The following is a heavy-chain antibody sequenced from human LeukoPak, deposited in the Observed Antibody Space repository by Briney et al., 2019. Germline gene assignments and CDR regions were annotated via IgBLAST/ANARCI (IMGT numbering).Heavy chain of an antibody. D-gene: IGHD1-26*01. Sequence: PGGSLRLSCAASGFTLSSSAMNWVRQALGKGLEWVSSINNVGSHIYYAGSVKGRFTISRDNTKNSLYLQMNSLRAEDTAVYYCSRDPTYYLRYGYFDYWGQGALVTVSS. CDR1: GFTLSSSA. CDR3: SRDPTYYLRYGYFDY. V-gene: IGHV3-21*01. J-gene: IGHJ4*02. CDR2: INNVGSHI.